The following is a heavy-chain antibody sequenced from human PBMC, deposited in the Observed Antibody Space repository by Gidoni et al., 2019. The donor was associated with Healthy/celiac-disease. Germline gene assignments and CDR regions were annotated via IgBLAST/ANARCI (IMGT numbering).Heavy chain of an antibody. CDR1: GGTFSSYA. CDR2: IIPILGIA. V-gene: IGHV1-69*09. D-gene: IGHD3-22*01. CDR3: AREPYYYDSSGYYSPVHY. Sequence: QVQLVQSGAEVKKPGSSVKVSCKASGGTFSSYAISWVRQAPGQGLEWMGRIIPILGIANYAQKFQGRVTITADKSTSTAYMELSSLRSEDTAVYYCAREPYYYDSSGYYSPVHYWGQGTLVTVSS. J-gene: IGHJ4*02.